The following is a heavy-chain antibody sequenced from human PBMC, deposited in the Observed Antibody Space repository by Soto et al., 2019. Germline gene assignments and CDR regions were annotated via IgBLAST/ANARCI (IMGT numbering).Heavy chain of an antibody. V-gene: IGHV4-30-4*01. J-gene: IGHJ4*02. CDR2: ISYRGST. Sequence: SETLSLTCTVSGGSISSSDYYWSWIRQPPGKGLEWIGYISYRGSTYYNASLKSRVTISLDTSKNQVSLKLSSVTAAETAVYYCARRGFTYGHLDYWGQGALVTVSS. CDR1: GGSISSSDYY. CDR3: ARRGFTYGHLDY. D-gene: IGHD5-18*01.